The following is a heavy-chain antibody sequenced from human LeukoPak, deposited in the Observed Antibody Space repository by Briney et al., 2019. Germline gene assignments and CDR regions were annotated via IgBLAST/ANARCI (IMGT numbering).Heavy chain of an antibody. J-gene: IGHJ5*02. D-gene: IGHD4-17*01. CDR3: AREFPDDYGDWFDP. V-gene: IGHV3-7*01. CDR1: GFTFSSYW. CDR2: IKQDGSEK. Sequence: PGGSLRLPCAASGFTFSSYWMSWVRQAPGKGLEWVANIKQDGSEKYYVDSVKGRFTISRDNAKNSLYLQMNSLRAEDTAVYYCAREFPDDYGDWFDPWGQGTLVTVSS.